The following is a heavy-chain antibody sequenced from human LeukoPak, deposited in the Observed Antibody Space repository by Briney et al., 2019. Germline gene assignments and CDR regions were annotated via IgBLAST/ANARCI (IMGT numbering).Heavy chain of an antibody. CDR2: IYYSGST. J-gene: IGHJ4*02. V-gene: IGHV4-39*01. CDR1: GGSISSNY. CDR3: ARHNYDSSGFLKY. Sequence: PSETLSLTCTVSGGSISSNYWSWIRHPPGKGLEWIGSIYYSGSTYYNPSLKSRVTISVDTSKNQFSLKLSSVTAADTAVYYCARHNYDSSGFLKYWGQGTLVTVSS. D-gene: IGHD3-22*01.